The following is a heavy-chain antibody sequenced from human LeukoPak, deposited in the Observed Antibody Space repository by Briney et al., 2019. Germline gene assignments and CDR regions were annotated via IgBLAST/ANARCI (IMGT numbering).Heavy chain of an antibody. J-gene: IGHJ4*02. CDR2: IYYSGST. CDR3: ARDGSGWGSYFDY. CDR1: GGPISSYY. Sequence: PSETLSLTCTVSGGPISSYYWSWIRQPPGKGLEWIGYIYYSGSTNYNPSLKSRVTISVDTSKNQFSLKLSSVTAADTAVYYCARDGSGWGSYFDYWGQGTLVTVSS. D-gene: IGHD6-19*01. V-gene: IGHV4-59*01.